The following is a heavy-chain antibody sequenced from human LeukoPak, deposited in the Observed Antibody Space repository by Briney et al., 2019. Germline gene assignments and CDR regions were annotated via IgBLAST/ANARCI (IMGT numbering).Heavy chain of an antibody. Sequence: GESLQFPCKGSGYSFTSYWIGWVRQMPGKGLEWMGIIYPGDSDTRYSPSFQGQVTISADKSISTAYLQWSSLKASDTAMYYCAKAYYYGSGSYYNIWFDPWGQGTLVTVPS. CDR2: IYPGDSDT. J-gene: IGHJ5*02. CDR1: GYSFTSYW. CDR3: AKAYYYGSGSYYNIWFDP. D-gene: IGHD3-10*01. V-gene: IGHV5-51*01.